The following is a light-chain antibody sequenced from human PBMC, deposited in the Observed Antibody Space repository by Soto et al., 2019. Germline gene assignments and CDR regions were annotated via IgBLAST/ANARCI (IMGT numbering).Light chain of an antibody. CDR3: QQYGSSPPRT. V-gene: IGKV3-20*01. CDR2: GAS. CDR1: QSVSSSY. Sequence: EIVLTQSPGALSLSPGERATRSCRASQSVSSSYLAWYQQKPGQAPRLLICGASSRATGIPDRFSGSGSGTDFTLTISRLESEDVAVYYCQQYGSSPPRTVGGGTEVEIK. J-gene: IGKJ4*01.